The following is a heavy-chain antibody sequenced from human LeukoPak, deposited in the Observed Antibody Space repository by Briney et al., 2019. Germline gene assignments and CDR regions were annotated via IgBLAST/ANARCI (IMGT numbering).Heavy chain of an antibody. Sequence: GGSLRLSCTASGFTFGDYAMSWVRQAPGKGLEWVGFIRSKAYGGTTEYAASVKGRFTISRDDSKSIAYLQMNSLKTEDTAVYYCTGYYDSSGYYIVDYRGQGTLVTVSS. CDR1: GFTFGDYA. V-gene: IGHV3-49*04. CDR2: IRSKAYGGTT. J-gene: IGHJ4*02. D-gene: IGHD3-22*01. CDR3: TGYYDSSGYYIVDY.